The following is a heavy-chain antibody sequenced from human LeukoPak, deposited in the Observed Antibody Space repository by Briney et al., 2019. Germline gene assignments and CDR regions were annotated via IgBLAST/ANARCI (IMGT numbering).Heavy chain of an antibody. CDR3: RRYYDSGGYHYADY. J-gene: IGHJ4*02. CDR1: GYTFTSYG. CDR2: ISAYNGNT. V-gene: IGHV1-18*01. D-gene: IGHD3-22*01. Sequence: GASVKVSCKASGYTFTSYGISWVRQAPGQGLEWMGCISAYNGNTNYAQKLQGRVTMSTDTSTSTAYMELRSLRSDDTAVYYCRRYYDSGGYHYADYWGQGTLVTVSS.